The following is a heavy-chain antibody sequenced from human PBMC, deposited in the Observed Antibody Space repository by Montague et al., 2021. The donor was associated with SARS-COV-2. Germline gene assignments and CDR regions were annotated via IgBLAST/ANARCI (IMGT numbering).Heavy chain of an antibody. CDR2: IYYSGST. Sequence: SETLSLTCSVSGGSITSSSYYWGWIRQSPDKGLEWIENIYYSGSTYYNPSLESRVAISVDTSKNQFSLILRSMTAADTAVFYCAREGFSSGYYETWGQGTLVTVSS. J-gene: IGHJ5*02. CDR3: AREGFSSGYYET. CDR1: GGSITSSSYY. V-gene: IGHV4-39*02. D-gene: IGHD3-22*01.